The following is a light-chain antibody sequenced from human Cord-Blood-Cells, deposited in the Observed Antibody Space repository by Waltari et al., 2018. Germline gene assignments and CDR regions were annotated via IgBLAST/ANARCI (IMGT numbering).Light chain of an antibody. Sequence: SYELTQTPSVSVSPGQTASITCSGDKLGDKYACWYQQKPGQSPVLVIYQDSKRPSGIPGRFSGSNSGNTATLTISGTQAMDEADYYCQAWDSSTDPPGDVVFGGGTKLTVL. CDR1: KLGDKY. CDR3: QAWDSSTDPPGDVV. V-gene: IGLV3-1*01. CDR2: QDS. J-gene: IGLJ2*01.